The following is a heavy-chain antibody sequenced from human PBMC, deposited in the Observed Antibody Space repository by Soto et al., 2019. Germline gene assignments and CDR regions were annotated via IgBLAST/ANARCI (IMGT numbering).Heavy chain of an antibody. CDR3: AKDRGYYSSTGPFY. J-gene: IGHJ4*02. CDR2: ISYDGTYK. V-gene: IGHV3-30*18. CDR1: GSSFSSYG. D-gene: IGHD6-13*01. Sequence: QVQLVESGGGVVQPGRSLRLSCAASGSSFSSYGMHWVRQVPGKGLEWVAVISYDGTYKHYADSVKGRFTFSRDNSKNTVHLQMNSLRAEDTAVYYCAKDRGYYSSTGPFYWGQGTLVSVSS.